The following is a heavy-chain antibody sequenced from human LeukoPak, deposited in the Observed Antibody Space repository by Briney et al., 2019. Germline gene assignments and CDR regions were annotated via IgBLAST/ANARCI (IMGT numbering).Heavy chain of an antibody. J-gene: IGHJ5*02. CDR2: IKQDGSEK. V-gene: IGHV3-7*01. D-gene: IGHD5-12*01. CDR3: ATAPRWGVATNTNWFDP. CDR1: GFTFSSYW. Sequence: PGGSLRLSCAASGFTFSSYWMSWVRQAPGKGLEWVANIKQDGSEKYYVDSVKGRFTISRDNAKNSLYLQMNSLRAEDTAVYYCATAPRWGVATNTNWFDPWGQGTLVTVSS.